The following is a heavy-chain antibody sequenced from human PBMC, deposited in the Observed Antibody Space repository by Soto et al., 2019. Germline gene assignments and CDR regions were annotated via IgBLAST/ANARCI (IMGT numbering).Heavy chain of an antibody. D-gene: IGHD2-2*01. V-gene: IGHV1-18*01. CDR2: ISAYNGNT. Sequence: ASVKVSCKASCFTFSSFGISWVRQAPGQGLEWMGWISAYNGNTNYAQKLQGRVTMTTDTSTSTAYMELRSLRSDDTAVYYCATGSSTSYYYYGMDVWGQGTTVTVSS. J-gene: IGHJ6*02. CDR3: ATGSSTSYYYYGMDV. CDR1: CFTFSSFG.